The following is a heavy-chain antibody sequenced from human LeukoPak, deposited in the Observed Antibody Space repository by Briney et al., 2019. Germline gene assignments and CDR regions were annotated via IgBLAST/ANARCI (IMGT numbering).Heavy chain of an antibody. CDR1: GFTVITND. CDR3: ARGVEPLAANTLAY. V-gene: IGHV3-53*01. J-gene: IGHJ4*02. D-gene: IGHD1-14*01. CDR2: LYSDGNT. Sequence: GRSLRLACAAAGFTVITNDMTWVRQERGRGRGWVSFLYSDGNTKYADSVQGRFTISRDNSRNTLYLEMNSLSPDDTAVYYCARGVEPLAANTLAYWGQGTLVTVSS.